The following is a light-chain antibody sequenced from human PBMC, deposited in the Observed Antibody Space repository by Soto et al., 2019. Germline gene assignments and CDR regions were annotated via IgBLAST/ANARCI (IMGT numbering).Light chain of an antibody. CDR2: DAS. V-gene: IGKV3-20*01. J-gene: IGKJ2*01. CDR1: QSVSSY. Sequence: EIVLTQSPATLSLSPGERATLSCRASQSVSSYFAWYQQKPGQAPRLLIYDASNRATGIPDRFSGSGSGTDFTLTISRLEPEDFAVYYCQQYGSSPGTFGQGTKLEIK. CDR3: QQYGSSPGT.